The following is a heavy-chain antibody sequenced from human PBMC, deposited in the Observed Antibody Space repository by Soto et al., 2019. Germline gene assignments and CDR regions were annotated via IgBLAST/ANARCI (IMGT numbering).Heavy chain of an antibody. CDR1: GFTFNNYW. CDR2: IKPDGSEK. J-gene: IGHJ4*02. V-gene: IGHV3-7*05. D-gene: IGHD5-12*01. Sequence: EVQLVESGGGLVQPGGSLKLSCAASGFTFNNYWMSWVRQAPGKGLEWVANIKPDGSEKYYVDSVKGRFTISRDNAQNSLYLQMNSLRAVDTAVYYCATTQRGLDYWGQGTLVTVSS. CDR3: ATTQRGLDY.